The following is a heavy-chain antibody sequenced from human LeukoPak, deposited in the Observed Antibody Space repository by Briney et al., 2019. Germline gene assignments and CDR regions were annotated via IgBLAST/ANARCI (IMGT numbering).Heavy chain of an antibody. Sequence: ASVKVSCTPSGYTFTAYYIHRVRQAPGQGLEWMGWISPNSGGTDYAQKFQGRVTMTRDTSISTTYVELSSLTSDDTAVYYCAIQPWGSGNNWYFDLWGQGTLVTVSS. CDR2: ISPNSGGT. D-gene: IGHD7-27*01. CDR1: GYTFTAYY. J-gene: IGHJ2*01. V-gene: IGHV1-2*02. CDR3: AIQPWGSGNNWYFDL.